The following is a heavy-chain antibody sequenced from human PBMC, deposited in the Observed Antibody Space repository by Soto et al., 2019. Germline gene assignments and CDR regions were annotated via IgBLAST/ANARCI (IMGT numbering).Heavy chain of an antibody. Sequence: QVQLVESGGGVVQPGRSLRLSCAASGFSISRSAMHWVRQAPGEGLEWVAVIAYDGSNRWYADSAKGRFTISRDNSKNTVYLQMSSLRGEDTAVYYCARDLQAGTDNVNWFAPWGQGTLVTVSS. CDR1: GFSISRSA. J-gene: IGHJ5*02. CDR3: ARDLQAGTDNVNWFAP. V-gene: IGHV3-30*04. CDR2: IAYDGSNR. D-gene: IGHD1-1*01.